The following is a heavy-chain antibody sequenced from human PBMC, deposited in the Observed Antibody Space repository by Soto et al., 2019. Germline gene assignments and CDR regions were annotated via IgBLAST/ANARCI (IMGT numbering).Heavy chain of an antibody. CDR1: GFTFDDYA. CDR3: AKGHYGYFAY. CDR2: ISWNSGSI. D-gene: IGHD3-10*01. V-gene: IGHV3-9*01. Sequence: EVQLVESGGGLVQPGRSLRRSCTGSGFTFDDYAMHWVRQAPGKGLGWVSGISWNSGSIGYADSVKGRFTISRDNAKNSLYXXXXXXXAEDTALCFCAKGHYGYFAYWGQGTLVTVSS. J-gene: IGHJ4*02.